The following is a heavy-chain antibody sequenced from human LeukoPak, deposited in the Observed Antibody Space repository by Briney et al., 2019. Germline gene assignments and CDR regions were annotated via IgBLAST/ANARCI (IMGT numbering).Heavy chain of an antibody. CDR1: GFTFSSYA. CDR2: IGGSGVST. D-gene: IGHD5/OR15-5a*01. J-gene: IGHJ3*02. CDR3: ARRTSVTGAFHI. V-gene: IGHV3-23*01. Sequence: GGSLRLSCAASGFTFSSYAMSWVRQAPGKGLEWVSAIGGSGVSTYYADSVKGRFTISRDNSNNTLYLQMNSLRAEDTAVYHCARRTSVTGAFHIWGQGTMVTVSS.